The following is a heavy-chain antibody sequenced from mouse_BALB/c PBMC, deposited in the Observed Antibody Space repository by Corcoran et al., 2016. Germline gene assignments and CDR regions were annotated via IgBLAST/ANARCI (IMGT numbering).Heavy chain of an antibody. CDR2: LDPANGNT. CDR3: ARAPCYY. CDR1: GFIITDTY. J-gene: IGHJ2*01. V-gene: IGHV14-3*02. Sequence: EVQLHQSGAELVKPGASVKLSCTASGFIITDTYMHWVKQRPDQCLEWIGRLDPANGNTKYDPKFQGKATITADTYSNTAYLQLSILTSEDTAVDYCARAPCYYWGQGTTLTVST.